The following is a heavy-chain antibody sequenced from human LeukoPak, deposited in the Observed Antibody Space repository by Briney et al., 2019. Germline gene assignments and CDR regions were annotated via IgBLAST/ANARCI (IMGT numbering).Heavy chain of an antibody. J-gene: IGHJ4*02. V-gene: IGHV3-7*01. D-gene: IGHD5-18*01. CDR1: GFTFSNYW. Sequence: GGSLRLSCAASGFTFSNYWMNWVRQAPGKGLEWVANIKQDGSEAYYVDSVKGRFTISRDNAKTSLYLQMNSLRAEDTAVYYCARHLSGITGYTYGRGIDYWGQGTLVTVSS. CDR2: IKQDGSEA. CDR3: ARHLSGITGYTYGRGIDY.